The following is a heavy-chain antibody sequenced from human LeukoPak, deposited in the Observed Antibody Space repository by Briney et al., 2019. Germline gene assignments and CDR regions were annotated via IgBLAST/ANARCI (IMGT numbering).Heavy chain of an antibody. CDR2: ISGSGGST. Sequence: GGSLRLSCAASGFTFSSYAMSWVRQAPGNGLEWVSAISGSGGSTYYADSVKGRFTISRDNSKNTLYLQTNSLRAEDTALYYCAKDVSYSSSSHDYWGQGTLVTVSS. V-gene: IGHV3-23*01. J-gene: IGHJ4*02. D-gene: IGHD6-6*01. CDR1: GFTFSSYA. CDR3: AKDVSYSSSSHDY.